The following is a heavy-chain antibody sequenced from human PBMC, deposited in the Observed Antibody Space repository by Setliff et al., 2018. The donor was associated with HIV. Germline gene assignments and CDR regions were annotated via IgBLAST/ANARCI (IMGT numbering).Heavy chain of an antibody. J-gene: IGHJ4*02. CDR3: ARDGYSSSWYVISGSFDY. Sequence: PGGSLRLSCAASGFTFSGYWMHWVRQAPGKGLVWVSRINSDGSSTTYADSVKGRFTISRDNAENSLYLKMNSLTAEDTAVYYCARDGYSSSWYVISGSFDYWGQGILVTVSS. CDR1: GFTFSGYW. CDR2: INSDGSST. V-gene: IGHV3-74*01. D-gene: IGHD6-13*01.